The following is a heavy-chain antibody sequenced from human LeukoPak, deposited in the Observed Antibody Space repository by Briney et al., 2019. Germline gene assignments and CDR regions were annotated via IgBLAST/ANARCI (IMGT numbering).Heavy chain of an antibody. J-gene: IGHJ4*02. Sequence: GASVMVSCKASGYTFTSYGISWVRQAPGQGLEWMGWISAYNGNTNYAQKLQGRVTMTTDTSTSTAYMELRSLRSDDTAVYYCARHYGRAYYDILTGYYTYWGQGTLVTVSS. D-gene: IGHD3-9*01. CDR2: ISAYNGNT. CDR3: ARHYGRAYYDILTGYYTY. V-gene: IGHV1-18*01. CDR1: GYTFTSYG.